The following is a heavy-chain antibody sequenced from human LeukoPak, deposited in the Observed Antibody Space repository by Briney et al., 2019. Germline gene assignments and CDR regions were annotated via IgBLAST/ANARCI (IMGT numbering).Heavy chain of an antibody. Sequence: GGSLRLSCAASGFTFSSYSMNWVRQAPGKGLEWVSSISSSSSYIYYADSVKGRFTISRDNAKNSLYLQMNSLRAEGTAVYYCARGHSTRAFDYWGQGTLVTVSS. D-gene: IGHD6-13*01. V-gene: IGHV3-21*01. CDR3: ARGHSTRAFDY. CDR1: GFTFSSYS. J-gene: IGHJ4*02. CDR2: ISSSSSYI.